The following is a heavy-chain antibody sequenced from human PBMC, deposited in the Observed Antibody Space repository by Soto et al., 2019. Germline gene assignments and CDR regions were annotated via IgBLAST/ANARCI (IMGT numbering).Heavy chain of an antibody. J-gene: IGHJ3*02. D-gene: IGHD3-10*01. CDR1: GGSFSGNY. V-gene: IGHV4-34*01. Sequence: PSETLSLTCAVYGGSFSGNYWSCMLQHPGKGLEWIGEINHSGSTNYNPSLKSRVTISVDTSKNQFSLKLSSVTAADTAVYYCARARIIRYYGSGSYAFDIWGQGTMVT. CDR2: INHSGST. CDR3: ARARIIRYYGSGSYAFDI.